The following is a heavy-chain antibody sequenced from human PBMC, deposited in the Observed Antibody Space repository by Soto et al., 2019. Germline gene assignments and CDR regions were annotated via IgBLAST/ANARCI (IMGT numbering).Heavy chain of an antibody. Sequence: GGSLRLSCAASGFIFSDYAMTWVRQAPGKGLEWVSGIGGGGSDTYYVDSVKGRFTISRDNSKNTLYLQMNSLRAEDTALYYCAKDAEPFNGQWDWFDSWGQGTLVTVAS. D-gene: IGHD6-19*01. J-gene: IGHJ5*01. CDR3: AKDAEPFNGQWDWFDS. V-gene: IGHV3-23*01. CDR2: IGGGGSDT. CDR1: GFIFSDYA.